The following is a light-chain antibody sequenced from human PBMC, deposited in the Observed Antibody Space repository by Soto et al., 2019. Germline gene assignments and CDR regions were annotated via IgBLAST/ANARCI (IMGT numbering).Light chain of an antibody. CDR2: TNN. CDR3: AAWDDSLNGHV. Sequence: QSVLTQPPSASGTPGQRVTISCSRSSSNIGGNTVSWYQQFPGTAPKLLIYTNNQRPSGVPDRFSGSKSDTSASLAISALQSEDEAHYYCAAWDDSLNGHVFGTGTKLTVL. J-gene: IGLJ1*01. CDR1: SSNIGGNT. V-gene: IGLV1-44*01.